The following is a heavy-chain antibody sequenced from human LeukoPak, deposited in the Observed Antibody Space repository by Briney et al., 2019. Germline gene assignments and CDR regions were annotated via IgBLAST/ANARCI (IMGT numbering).Heavy chain of an antibody. CDR1: GGSFSGHY. V-gene: IGHV4-34*01. CDR2: INHNGIT. Sequence: PSETLSLTCAVYGGSFSGHYWTWLRQPPGKGLEWIGEINHNGITNYNPSLKSRVTISVDASKNQFSLELRSVTAADTAVYYCARSASGGLECDSWAQGSLVTVSS. D-gene: IGHD3-16*01. J-gene: IGHJ4*02. CDR3: ARSASGGLECDS.